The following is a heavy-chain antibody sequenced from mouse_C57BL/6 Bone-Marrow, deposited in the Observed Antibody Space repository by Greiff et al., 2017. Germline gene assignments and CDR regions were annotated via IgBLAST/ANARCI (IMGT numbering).Heavy chain of an antibody. V-gene: IGHV1-72*01. J-gene: IGHJ3*01. CDR1: GYTFTSYW. CDR2: IDPNSGGT. CDR3: ARSGDYLFGC. Sequence: QVQLQQPGAELVKPGASVKLSCKVSGYTFTSYWMHWVKQRPGRGLEWIGRIDPNSGGTKYNENFQSKATLTVDKPSSTAYVQLSSLTSEDSAVYYCARSGDYLFGCWGQGTLVTVAA. D-gene: IGHD2-4*01.